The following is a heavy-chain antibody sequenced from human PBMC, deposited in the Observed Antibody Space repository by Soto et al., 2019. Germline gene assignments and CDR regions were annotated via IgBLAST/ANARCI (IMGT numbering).Heavy chain of an antibody. CDR1: GGSISSGNYY. Sequence: QVQLQESGPGLVKPSQTLSLTCTVSGGSISSGNYYWSRIRQPPGKGLEWIGFISYSGSAHYNPSLKSRVNMSVDTSKKQFSLNLSFVTAADTAVYYCATMGTPATGLYYFDFWGQGTLFTVSS. J-gene: IGHJ4*02. V-gene: IGHV4-30-4*01. D-gene: IGHD2-15*01. CDR3: ATMGTPATGLYYFDF. CDR2: ISYSGSA.